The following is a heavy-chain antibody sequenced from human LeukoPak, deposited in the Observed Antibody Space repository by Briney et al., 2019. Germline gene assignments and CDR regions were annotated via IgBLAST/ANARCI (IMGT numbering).Heavy chain of an antibody. CDR2: IYRDGSS. CDR3: ARSFYDILIGYYQYFDY. CDR1: GLSVSSNY. D-gene: IGHD3-9*01. J-gene: IGHJ4*02. Sequence: PGGSLRLSCVASGLSVSSNYMSWVRRAPGKGLEWVSVIYRDGSSYYAESVKGRFTISRDNSKNTLYIQMNSLRAEDTAVYYCARSFYDILIGYYQYFDYWGQGTLVTVSS. V-gene: IGHV3-66*01.